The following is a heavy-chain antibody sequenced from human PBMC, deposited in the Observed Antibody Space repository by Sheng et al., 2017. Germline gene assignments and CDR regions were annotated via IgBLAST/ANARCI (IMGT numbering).Heavy chain of an antibody. CDR2: INHSGST. D-gene: IGHD1-1*01. Sequence: QVQLQQWGAGLLKPSETLSLTCAVYGGSFSGYYWSWIRQPPGKGLEWIGEINHSGSTNYKSSLKSRVTISVDTSKNQFSLKLSSVTAADTAVYYCARNDRSTRGLSYWGQGTLVTVSS. V-gene: IGHV4-34*01. CDR1: GGSFSGYY. CDR3: ARNDRSTRGLSY. J-gene: IGHJ4*02.